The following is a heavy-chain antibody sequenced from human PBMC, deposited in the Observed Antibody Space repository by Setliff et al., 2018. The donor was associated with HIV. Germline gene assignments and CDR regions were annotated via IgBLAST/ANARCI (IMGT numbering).Heavy chain of an antibody. D-gene: IGHD4-17*01. CDR3: ARHPTYGDYVRFDY. CDR2: IYYSGST. CDR1: GGSISSSSYY. Sequence: PSETLSLTCTVSGGSISSSSYYWGWIRQRPGKGLEWIGSIYYSGSTYYNPYLKSRVSISVDTSKNQFSLKLSSVTAADTAVYYCARHPTYGDYVRFDYWGQGTLVTVSS. J-gene: IGHJ4*02. V-gene: IGHV4-39*01.